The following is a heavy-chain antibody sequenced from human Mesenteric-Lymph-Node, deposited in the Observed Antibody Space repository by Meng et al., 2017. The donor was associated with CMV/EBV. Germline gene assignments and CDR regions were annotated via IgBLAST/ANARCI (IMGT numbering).Heavy chain of an antibody. CDR3: ASLQRRWGGSYYYYGMDV. CDR2: IFYSGST. J-gene: IGHJ6*02. D-gene: IGHD1-26*01. V-gene: IGHV4-39*01. Sequence: SETLSLTCTVSGGSISTARYYWGWIRQPPGKGLEWIATIFYSGSTYNNPSLKSRVTISVDTSKNQFSLKLSSVTAADTAVYYCASLQRRWGGSYYYYGMDVWGQGTTVTVSS. CDR1: GGSISTARYY.